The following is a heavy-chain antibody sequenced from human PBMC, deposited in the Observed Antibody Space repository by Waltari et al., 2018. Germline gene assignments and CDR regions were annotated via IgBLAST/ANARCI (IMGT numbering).Heavy chain of an antibody. CDR3: ARAASERIFGVGLLNWFDP. CDR1: GGSISSGDYS. Sequence: QVQLQESGPGLVKPSQTLSLTCTVSGGSISSGDYSWSWIRQPPGQGLEWIGYIYYSGSTYYNPSLKSRVTISVDTSKNQFSLKLSSVTAADTAVYYCARAASERIFGVGLLNWFDPWGQGTLVTVSS. CDR2: IYYSGST. J-gene: IGHJ5*02. V-gene: IGHV4-30-4*08. D-gene: IGHD3-3*01.